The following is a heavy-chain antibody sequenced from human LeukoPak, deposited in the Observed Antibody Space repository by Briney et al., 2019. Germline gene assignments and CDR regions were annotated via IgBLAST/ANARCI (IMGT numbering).Heavy chain of an antibody. CDR1: GYTFTSYG. Sequence: ASVKVSCKAAGYTFTSYGISWVRQAPGQGLEWMGWISAYNGNTNYAQKLQGRVTMTTDTSTSTAYMELRSLRSDDTAVYYCARDIWTKFGEFIYYYGMDVWGQGTTVTVSS. CDR3: ARDIWTKFGEFIYYYGMDV. CDR2: ISAYNGNT. D-gene: IGHD3-10*01. J-gene: IGHJ6*02. V-gene: IGHV1-18*01.